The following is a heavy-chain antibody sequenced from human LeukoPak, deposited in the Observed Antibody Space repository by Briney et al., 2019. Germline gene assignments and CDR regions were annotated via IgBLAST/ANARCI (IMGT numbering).Heavy chain of an antibody. V-gene: IGHV4-61*02. CDR3: ARTVVVPAAIYYYYYGMDV. CDR1: GGSISSGSYY. Sequence: SQTLSLTCTVSGGSISSGSYYWSWIRQPAGKGLEWIGRIYTSGSTNYNPSLKSRATISVDTSKNQFSLKLSSVTAADTAVYYCARTVVVPAAIYYYYYGMDVWGQGTTVTVSS. CDR2: IYTSGST. D-gene: IGHD2-2*01. J-gene: IGHJ6*02.